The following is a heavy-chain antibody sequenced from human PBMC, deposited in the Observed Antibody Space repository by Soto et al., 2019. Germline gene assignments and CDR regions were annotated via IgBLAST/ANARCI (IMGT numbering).Heavy chain of an antibody. CDR2: TYYRSKWSN. J-gene: IGHJ5*02. CDR3: ARSVINNWFDP. V-gene: IGHV6-1*01. CDR1: GDSVSSNSAV. Sequence: PSETLSLTCAISGDSVSSNSAVCNWIRQSPSRGLEWLGRTYYRSKWSNDYAVSVNSRITISPDTSKNQFSLQLNSVTPEDTAVEDCARSVINNWFDPWGQGTRVTVAS. D-gene: IGHD2-21*01.